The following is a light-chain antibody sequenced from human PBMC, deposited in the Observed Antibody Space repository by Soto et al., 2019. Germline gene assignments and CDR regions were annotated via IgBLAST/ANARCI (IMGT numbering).Light chain of an antibody. CDR1: QSVSKY. Sequence: EIVLTRSPVTLSLSPGERATLSCRASQSVSKYLAWYQQKPGQAPRLLIYDASNRATGIPARFSGSGSGTDFTLTISSLEPEDFAVYYCQQRSNWPLTFGGGTKVDIK. V-gene: IGKV3-11*01. CDR2: DAS. CDR3: QQRSNWPLT. J-gene: IGKJ4*01.